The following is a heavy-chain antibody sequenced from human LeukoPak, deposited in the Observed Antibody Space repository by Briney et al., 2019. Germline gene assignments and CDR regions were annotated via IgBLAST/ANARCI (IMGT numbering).Heavy chain of an antibody. D-gene: IGHD3-22*01. CDR2: ISGYNGNT. CDR3: ASTYYYDTSGYFPY. Sequence: ASVKVSCKASGYPFTSYGITWVRQAPGQGLEWMGWISGYNGNTNYAQKFQDRVTMTTDTSTSTAYMELRSLRSDDTAVYYCASTYYYDTSGYFPYWGQGTLVTVPS. CDR1: GYPFTSYG. V-gene: IGHV1-18*01. J-gene: IGHJ4*02.